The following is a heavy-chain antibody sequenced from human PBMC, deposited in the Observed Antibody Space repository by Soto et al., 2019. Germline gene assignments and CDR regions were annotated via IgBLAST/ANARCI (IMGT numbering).Heavy chain of an antibody. CDR2: VYPTAGDA. V-gene: IGHV1-46*01. CDR1: GYTFTNYY. CDR3: VRSAWRETTPVIGP. Sequence: ASVKVSCKASGYTFTNYYMHWVRQAPGQGLEWMGIVYPTAGDARYAQKFQGRVTMTRDTSTTTVYMELSSLRSEDSAIYYCVRSAWRETTPVIGPWGQGTLVTVSS. D-gene: IGHD1-1*01. J-gene: IGHJ5*02.